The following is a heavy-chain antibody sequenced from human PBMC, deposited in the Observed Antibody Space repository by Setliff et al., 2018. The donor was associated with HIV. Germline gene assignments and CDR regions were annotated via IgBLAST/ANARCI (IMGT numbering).Heavy chain of an antibody. Sequence: ASVKISCKSSGYTFTGSFMHWVRQAPGQGLEWMGWINCNSGGTYYAQNFQGRVTMTRDTSINTAYMELSRLRSDDTAVYYCARDDHGDPFDYWGQGTLVTVSS. D-gene: IGHD4-17*01. CDR2: INCNSGGT. CDR3: ARDDHGDPFDY. V-gene: IGHV1-2*02. CDR1: GYTFTGSF. J-gene: IGHJ4*01.